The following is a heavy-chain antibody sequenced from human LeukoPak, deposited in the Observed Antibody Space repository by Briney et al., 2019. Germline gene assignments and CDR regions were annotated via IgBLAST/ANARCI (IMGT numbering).Heavy chain of an antibody. Sequence: QPGGSLRLSCAASGFTFNSYHMNWVRQAPGKGLEWVSYISVRSDAIYYADSVQGRFTISRDNARNSLYLQMNSLRDEDTAAYYCARDSGGGYAMDVWGQGTTVTVSS. CDR1: GFTFNSYH. V-gene: IGHV3-48*02. D-gene: IGHD3-10*01. CDR2: ISVRSDAI. CDR3: ARDSGGGYAMDV. J-gene: IGHJ6*02.